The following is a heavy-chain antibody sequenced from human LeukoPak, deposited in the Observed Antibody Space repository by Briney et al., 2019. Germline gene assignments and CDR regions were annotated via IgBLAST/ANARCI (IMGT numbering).Heavy chain of an antibody. J-gene: IGHJ4*02. CDR3: AKRSSGYYYFDN. Sequence: PGGPLRLSCAASGFTFSSYVMRWVRQAPGKGLEWVSSITSTGDGPYYADSVKGRFTISRDNSKNTLYLQMNSLRAGDTAVYYCAKRSSGYYYFDNWGQGTPVTVSS. CDR1: GFTFSSYV. D-gene: IGHD3-22*01. V-gene: IGHV3-23*01. CDR2: ITSTGDGP.